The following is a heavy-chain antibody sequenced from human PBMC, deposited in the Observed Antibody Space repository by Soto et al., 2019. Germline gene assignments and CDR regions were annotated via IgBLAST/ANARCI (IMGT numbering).Heavy chain of an antibody. CDR1: GCRFAEND. Sequence: GSAVKPCCEAWGCRFAENDVSWGRQATGQENEWMGWMNPGSGDTGYAQKFQGRVTMTRDISIATAYMELSSLRSDDTAIYYCASMAKFGPLNRLSPW. CDR2: MNPGSGDT. J-gene: IGHJ5*02. CDR3: ASMAKFGPLNRLSP. D-gene: IGHD3-16*01. V-gene: IGHV1-8*01.